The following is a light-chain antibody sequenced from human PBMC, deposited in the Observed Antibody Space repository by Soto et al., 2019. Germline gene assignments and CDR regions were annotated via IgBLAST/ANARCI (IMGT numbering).Light chain of an antibody. CDR2: GAS. CDR3: QQYGTFPFT. V-gene: IGKV3-15*01. J-gene: IGKJ3*01. CDR1: QSVSTT. Sequence: EVVMTQSPATLSVSPGERATLSCRASQSVSTTLAWYQQKPGQAPRLLIYGASTRATGIPARFSGSGSGTEFTLTISSLQSEDFAVYYCQQYGTFPFTFGPGTRVDIK.